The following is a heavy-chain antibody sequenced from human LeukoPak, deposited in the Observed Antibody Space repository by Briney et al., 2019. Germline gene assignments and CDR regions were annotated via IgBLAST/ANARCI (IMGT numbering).Heavy chain of an antibody. V-gene: IGHV3-64D*06. CDR1: GFTFSSYA. CDR3: VKRIAAGGMVFDY. CDR2: ISSNGGST. Sequence: PGGSLRLSCSGSGFTFSSYAMHWVRQAPGKGLEYVSAISSNGGSTYYADSVRGRFTISRDNSKITLYLQMSSLRAEDTAVYYCVKRIAAGGMVFDYWGQGTLVTVSS. D-gene: IGHD6-13*01. J-gene: IGHJ4*02.